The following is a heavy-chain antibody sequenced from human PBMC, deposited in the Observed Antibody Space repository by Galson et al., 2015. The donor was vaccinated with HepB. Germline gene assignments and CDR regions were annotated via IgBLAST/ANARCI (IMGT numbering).Heavy chain of an antibody. CDR3: ARGRNTFGGVIAFNWFDP. V-gene: IGHV1-69*13. J-gene: IGHJ5*02. CDR1: GGSFSTHA. D-gene: IGHD3-16*02. CDR2: ILPMIGTP. Sequence: SVKVSCKASGGSFSTHAINWVRQAPGQGLEWMGGILPMIGTPNYAQKFQGRVTITADESTSTAYMELSSLRSEDTAVYYRARGRNTFGGVIAFNWFDPWGQGTLVTVSS.